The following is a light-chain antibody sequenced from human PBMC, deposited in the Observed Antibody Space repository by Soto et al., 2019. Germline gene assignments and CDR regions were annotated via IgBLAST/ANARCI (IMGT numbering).Light chain of an antibody. Sequence: QSALTQPASVSGSPGQSITISCTGTSSDIGGYKYVSWYQQHPGKAPKLVISEVSNRPSGVSNRFSGSKSGNTASLTISGLQAEDEADYFCTSYTSSTTWVFGGGTKLTVL. CDR2: EVS. V-gene: IGLV2-14*01. CDR1: SSDIGGYKY. CDR3: TSYTSSTTWV. J-gene: IGLJ3*02.